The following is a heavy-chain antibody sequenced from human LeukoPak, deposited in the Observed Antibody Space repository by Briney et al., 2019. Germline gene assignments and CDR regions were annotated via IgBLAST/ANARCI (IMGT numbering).Heavy chain of an antibody. D-gene: IGHD3-9*01. V-gene: IGHV3-30*03. CDR1: GFTFSSYG. CDR3: ARDPALRYFDWFFYY. CDR2: ISYDGSNK. J-gene: IGHJ4*02. Sequence: PGGSLRLSCAASGFTFSSYGMHWVRQAPGKGLEWVAVISYDGSNKYYADSVKGRFTISRDNSKNTLYLQMNSLRAEDTAVYYCARDPALRYFDWFFYYWGQGTLVTVSS.